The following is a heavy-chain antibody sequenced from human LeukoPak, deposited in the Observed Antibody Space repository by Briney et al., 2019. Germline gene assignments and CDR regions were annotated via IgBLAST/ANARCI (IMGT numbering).Heavy chain of an antibody. Sequence: SETLSLTCTVSGGSISGYYWSWIRQPPGKGLEWIGYIYYSGSTIYNPSLKSRVTISVDTSKNQFSLRLTSVTAADTAVYYCVRGPNYVRGSYRYFDYWGQGSLVTVSS. CDR1: GGSISGYY. V-gene: IGHV4-59*12. D-gene: IGHD3-16*02. CDR3: VRGPNYVRGSYRYFDY. J-gene: IGHJ4*02. CDR2: IYYSGST.